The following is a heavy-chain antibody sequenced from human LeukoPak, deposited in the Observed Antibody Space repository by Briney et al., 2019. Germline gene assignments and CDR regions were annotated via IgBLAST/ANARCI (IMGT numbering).Heavy chain of an antibody. CDR3: ARGDFDWLLPTPNFDY. D-gene: IGHD3-9*01. CDR2: INPTGGST. V-gene: IGHV1-46*01. J-gene: IGHJ4*02. CDR1: GYTFTSYY. Sequence: ASVKVSCKASGYTFTSYYMHWVRQAPGQGLEWMGIINPTGGSTSYAQKFQGRVTMTRDMSASTVYMELSSLRSEDTAVYYCARGDFDWLLPTPNFDYWGQGTLVTVSS.